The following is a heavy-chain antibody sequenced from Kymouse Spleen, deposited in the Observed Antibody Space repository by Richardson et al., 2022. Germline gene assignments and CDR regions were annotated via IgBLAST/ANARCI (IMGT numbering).Heavy chain of an antibody. CDR1: GGSISSSNW. D-gene: IGHD1-7*01. J-gene: IGHJ6*02. CDR2: IYHSGST. Sequence: QVQLQESGPGLVKPSGTLSLTCAVSGGSISSSNWWSWVRQPPGKGLEWIGEIYHSGSTNYNPSLKSRVTISVDKSKNQFSLKLSSVTAADTAVYYCARVGWNYEDYYYYGMDVWGQGTTVTVSS. CDR3: ARVGWNYEDYYYYGMDV. V-gene: IGHV4-4*02.